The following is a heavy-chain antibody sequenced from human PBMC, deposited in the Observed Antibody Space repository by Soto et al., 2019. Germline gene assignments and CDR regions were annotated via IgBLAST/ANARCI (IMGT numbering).Heavy chain of an antibody. CDR3: ARESEDLTSNFDY. CDR1: GFTFTRYS. CDR2: ISSTTNYI. Sequence: PGGSLRLSCAASGFTFTRYSMNWVRQALGKGLEWVSSISSTTNYIYYGDSMKSRFTISRDNAKNSLYLEMNSLRAEDTAVYYCARESEDLTSNFDYWGQGTLVTVSS. J-gene: IGHJ4*02. V-gene: IGHV3-21*06.